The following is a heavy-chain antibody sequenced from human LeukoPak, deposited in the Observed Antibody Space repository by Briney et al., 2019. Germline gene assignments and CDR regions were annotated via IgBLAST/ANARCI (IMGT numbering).Heavy chain of an antibody. CDR1: GFSFSNSW. V-gene: IGHV3-74*01. CDR2: INIDGTTT. CDR3: ASDPYLANFWTGYPHY. D-gene: IGHD3/OR15-3a*01. Sequence: GGSLRLSRAASGFSFSNSWMHWVRQAPGKGLVWVLRINIDGTTTYYADSVKGRFTISRDNAKNTQFLQMNSLRPEDTALYYCASDPYLANFWTGYPHYWGQGTLVTVSS. J-gene: IGHJ4*02.